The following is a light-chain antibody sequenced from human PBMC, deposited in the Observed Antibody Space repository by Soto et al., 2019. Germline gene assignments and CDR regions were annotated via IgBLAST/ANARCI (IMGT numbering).Light chain of an antibody. J-gene: IGKJ4*01. V-gene: IGKV3-20*01. Sequence: EIVMTQSPATLSMSPGERATLSCRASQSVNSNLAWYQQKPGQAPRLLIYGASSRATGIPDRFSGSGSGTDFTLTISRLEPEDFAVYYCQHYGGSPLTFGGGTKVDIK. CDR3: QHYGGSPLT. CDR1: QSVNSN. CDR2: GAS.